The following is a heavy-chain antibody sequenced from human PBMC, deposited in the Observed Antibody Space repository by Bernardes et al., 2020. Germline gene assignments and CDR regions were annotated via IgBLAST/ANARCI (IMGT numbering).Heavy chain of an antibody. D-gene: IGHD3-22*01. V-gene: IGHV1-2*04. CDR1: GYTFTGYY. Sequence: ASVKVSCKASGYTFTGYYMHWVRQAPGQGIEWMGWINHNSGGTNYEQKFEGWVTMTRDTSISTAYMELSRLRSDDTAVYYCATEYYYDSSCYYRQDAFDICGQGTLGTVSS. CDR3: ATEYYYDSSCYYRQDAFDI. J-gene: IGHJ3*02. CDR2: INHNSGGT.